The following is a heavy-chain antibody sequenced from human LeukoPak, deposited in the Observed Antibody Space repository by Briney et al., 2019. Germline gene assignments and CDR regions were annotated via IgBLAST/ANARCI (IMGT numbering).Heavy chain of an antibody. J-gene: IGHJ4*02. CDR2: IYYSGNT. V-gene: IGHV4-59*08. CDR3: ARLGGDNYYDSSGYYGN. D-gene: IGHD3-22*01. CDR1: GGSISNHY. Sequence: SETLSLTCTVSGGSISNHYWSWIRQPPGKGLEWIGNIYYSGNTNYKFSLQSRVTISVDTSKNRFSLQLTSVTAADTAVYYCARLGGDNYYDSSGYYGNWGQGILVTVSS.